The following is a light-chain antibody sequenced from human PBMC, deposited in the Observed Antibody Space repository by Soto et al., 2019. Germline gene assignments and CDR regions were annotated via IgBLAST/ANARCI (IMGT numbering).Light chain of an antibody. CDR1: QGISSY. CDR3: QQLNRHPWT. Sequence: DIQLTQSPSFLSASVGDRVTITCRASQGISSYLAWYHQKPGKAPKLLIYAASTLQSGVPSRFSGSGSGTEFTLTISSLQPEDFANYYCQQLNRHPWTFDQGTKVEIK. CDR2: AAS. J-gene: IGKJ1*01. V-gene: IGKV1-9*01.